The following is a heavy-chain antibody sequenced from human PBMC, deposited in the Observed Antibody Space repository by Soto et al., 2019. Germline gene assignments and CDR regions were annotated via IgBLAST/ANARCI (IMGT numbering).Heavy chain of an antibody. V-gene: IGHV1-46*01. CDR2: INPSGGST. CDR3: AIRAGWRPFDY. CDR1: GYTFTSYY. J-gene: IGHJ4*02. Sequence: ASVKVSCKASGYTFTSYYMHWVRQAPGQGLEWKGIINPSGGSTSNAQKLQGKVTMTRDTSTSTVYMELSSLRSEDTAVYYCAIRAGWRPFDYWGQGTLVTVSS. D-gene: IGHD2-15*01.